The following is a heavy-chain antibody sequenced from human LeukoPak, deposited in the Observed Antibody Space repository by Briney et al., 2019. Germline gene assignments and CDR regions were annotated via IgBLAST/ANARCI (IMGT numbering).Heavy chain of an antibody. D-gene: IGHD3-16*01. J-gene: IGHJ4*02. Sequence: SQTPSLTRALSGGSICSAGYSSSWIRQPPGKGLGWIGYISHSRITYYNSSLKSRVTISVDRSKNLFSLKLPSVTAADTAVYYCARLGRYDYFIDYWGQGTLVTVSS. CDR1: GGSICSAGYS. CDR3: ARLGRYDYFIDY. CDR2: ISHSRIT. V-gene: IGHV4-30-2*01.